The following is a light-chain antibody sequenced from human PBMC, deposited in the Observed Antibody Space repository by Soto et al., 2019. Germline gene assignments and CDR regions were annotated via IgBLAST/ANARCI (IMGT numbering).Light chain of an antibody. CDR2: DAS. CDR3: QQRFNWPRLA. J-gene: IGKJ2*01. CDR1: QSVSSY. Sequence: EIVLTQSPATLSLSPGERATLSCRASQSVSSYLAWYQQKPGQAPRLLIYDASNRATGIPARFSGGGSGTDVTLTISSLEPEGFAVYYCQQRFNWPRLAFGQGTKLEIQ. V-gene: IGKV3-11*01.